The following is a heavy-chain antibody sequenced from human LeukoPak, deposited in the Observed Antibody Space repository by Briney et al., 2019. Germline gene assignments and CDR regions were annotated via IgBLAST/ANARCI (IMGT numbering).Heavy chain of an antibody. Sequence: GGSLRLSCAASGFTFSTYVMTWVRQAPGKGLEWVSALSGSGGSTFYADSVKGRFTISRDNSKNSLYLQMNSLRTEDTALYYCAKADTAMVTADYWGQGTLVTVSS. CDR1: GFTFSTYV. J-gene: IGHJ4*02. D-gene: IGHD5-18*01. CDR3: AKADTAMVTADY. V-gene: IGHV3-23*01. CDR2: LSGSGGST.